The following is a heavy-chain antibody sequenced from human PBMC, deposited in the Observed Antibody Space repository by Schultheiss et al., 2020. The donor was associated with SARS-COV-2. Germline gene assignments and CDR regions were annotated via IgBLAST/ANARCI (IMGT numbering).Heavy chain of an antibody. D-gene: IGHD1-26*01. V-gene: IGHV1-8*01. Sequence: ASVKVSCKASGYTFTSDDINWVRQATGQGLEWMGWMNPNSGNTGYAQKFQGRVTITRNTSISTAYMELSSLRSEDTAVYYCARYFNYPVGPYGMDVWGQGTTVTVSS. CDR1: GYTFTSDD. CDR3: ARYFNYPVGPYGMDV. J-gene: IGHJ6*02. CDR2: MNPNSGNT.